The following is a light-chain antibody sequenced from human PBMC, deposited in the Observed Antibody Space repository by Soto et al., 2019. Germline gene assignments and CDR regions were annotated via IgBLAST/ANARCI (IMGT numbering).Light chain of an antibody. V-gene: IGKV2-30*01. CDR1: QSLVDSDGNTF. J-gene: IGKJ1*01. CDR3: MQGTHWPWT. Sequence: EVVMTQSPLSLPVTLGQPASISCRSSQSLVDSDGNTFLNWYQQRPGQSPRRLIYKVSNRDSGVPDRFSGSGSGTDFTLKISRVEAEDVGVYYCMQGTHWPWTFGQGTKVDIK. CDR2: KVS.